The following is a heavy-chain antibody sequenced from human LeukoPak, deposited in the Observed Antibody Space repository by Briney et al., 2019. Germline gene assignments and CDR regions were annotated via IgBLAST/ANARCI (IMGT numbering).Heavy chain of an antibody. Sequence: ASVKVSCKASGYTFTSYAMHWVRQAPGQRLEWMGWINAGNGNTKYSQKFQGRVTITADESTSTAYMELSSLRSEDTAVYYCARGTSGFLIRTNWFDPWGQGTLVTVSS. CDR1: GYTFTSYA. CDR2: INAGNGNT. J-gene: IGHJ5*02. D-gene: IGHD3-10*01. CDR3: ARGTSGFLIRTNWFDP. V-gene: IGHV1-3*01.